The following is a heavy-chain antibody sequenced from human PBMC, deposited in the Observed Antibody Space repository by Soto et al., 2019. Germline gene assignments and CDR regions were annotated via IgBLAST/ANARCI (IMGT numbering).Heavy chain of an antibody. CDR3: TTGGTPLDT. V-gene: IGHV3-15*07. J-gene: IGHJ3*02. CDR2: IRSKADGGIT. CDR1: GITVSNAW. Sequence: GGSLRLSCAASGITVSNAWMNWVRQAPGKGLEWVGRIRSKADGGITDYPAPVKGRFTISRDDSKSMVHLQIDSLKTEDTAVYYCTTGGTPLDTWGQGTMVTVSS.